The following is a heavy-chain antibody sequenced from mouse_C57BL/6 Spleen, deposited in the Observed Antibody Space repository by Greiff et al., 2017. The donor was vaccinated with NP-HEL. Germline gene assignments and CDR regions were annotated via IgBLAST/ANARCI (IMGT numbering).Heavy chain of an antibody. CDR2: ISSGSSTI. D-gene: IGHD2-2*01. Sequence: EVQLVESGGGLVKPGGSLKLSCAASGFTFSDYGMHWVRQAPEKGLEWVAYISSGSSTIYYADTVKGRFTISRDNAKNTLFLQMTSLRSEDTAMYYCARTTMVTTLDYWGQGTTLTVSS. CDR1: GFTFSDYG. CDR3: ARTTMVTTLDY. V-gene: IGHV5-17*01. J-gene: IGHJ2*01.